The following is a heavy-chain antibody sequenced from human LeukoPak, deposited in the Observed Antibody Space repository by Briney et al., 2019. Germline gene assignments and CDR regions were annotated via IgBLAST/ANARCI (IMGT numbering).Heavy chain of an antibody. CDR1: GFTFSDYY. J-gene: IGHJ5*02. D-gene: IGHD2-2*01. V-gene: IGHV3-11*01. CDR2: ISSSGSTI. Sequence: GGSLRLSCAASGFTFSDYYMSWIRQAPGKGLEWVSYISSSGSTIYYADSVKGRFTISRDNAKNSLYLQMNSLRAEDTAVCYCASEPTIVVVPAAREGLGPWGQGTLVTVSS. CDR3: ASEPTIVVVPAAREGLGP.